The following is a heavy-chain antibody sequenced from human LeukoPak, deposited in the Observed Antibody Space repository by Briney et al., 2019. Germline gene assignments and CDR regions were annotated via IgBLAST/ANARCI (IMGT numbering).Heavy chain of an antibody. CDR3: AGGEPRYDSSGYPPYY. V-gene: IGHV1-2*02. J-gene: IGHJ4*02. CDR1: GYIFTGYY. CDR2: INANSGGT. D-gene: IGHD3-22*01. Sequence: ASVKVSCKASGYIFTGYYMHWVRQAPGQRLEWMGWINANSGGTKYAQKFQGRVAMTRDTSISTAYMELSSLRSDDTAVYYCAGGEPRYDSSGYPPYYWGQGTLVTVSS.